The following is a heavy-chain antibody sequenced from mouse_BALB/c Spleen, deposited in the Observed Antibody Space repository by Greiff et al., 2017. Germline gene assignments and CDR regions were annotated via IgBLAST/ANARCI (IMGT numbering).Heavy chain of an antibody. J-gene: IGHJ2*01. CDR2: ISNGGGST. Sequence: EVKLMESGGGLVQPGGSLKLSCAASGFTFSSYTMSWVRQTPEKRLEWVAYISNGGGSTYYPDTVKGRFTISRDNAKNTLYLQMSSLKSEDTAMYYCARQGDYGSPFDDWGQGTTLTVSS. D-gene: IGHD1-1*01. CDR3: ARQGDYGSPFDD. V-gene: IGHV5-12-2*01. CDR1: GFTFSSYT.